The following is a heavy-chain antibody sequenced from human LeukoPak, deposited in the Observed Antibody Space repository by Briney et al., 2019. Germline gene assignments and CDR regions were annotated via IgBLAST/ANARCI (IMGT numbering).Heavy chain of an antibody. CDR1: GGSISSSSYY. J-gene: IGHJ1*01. D-gene: IGHD3-22*01. Sequence: PSETLSLTCTVSGGSISSSSYYWGWIRQPPGKGLEWIGEINHSGSTNYNPSLKSRVTISVDTSKNQFSLKLSSVTAADTAVYYCASRDSSGYYYPPRPNGYFQHWGQGTLVTVSS. CDR3: ASRDSSGYYYPPRPNGYFQH. V-gene: IGHV4-39*07. CDR2: INHSGST.